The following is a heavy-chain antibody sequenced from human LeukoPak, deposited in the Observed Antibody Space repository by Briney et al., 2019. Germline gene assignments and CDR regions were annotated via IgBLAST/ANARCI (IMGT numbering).Heavy chain of an antibody. CDR1: GFSVSSNH. V-gene: IGHV3-66*04. Sequence: PGGSLRLSCAASGFSVSSNHMSWVRQAPGKGLEWVSVIYSGGSTYYADSMKGRFTISRDNSKNTLYLQMNSLTTEDTAVYYCAGPLVGALDYWGQGTLDTVSS. J-gene: IGHJ4*02. D-gene: IGHD1-26*01. CDR3: AGPLVGALDY. CDR2: IYSGGST.